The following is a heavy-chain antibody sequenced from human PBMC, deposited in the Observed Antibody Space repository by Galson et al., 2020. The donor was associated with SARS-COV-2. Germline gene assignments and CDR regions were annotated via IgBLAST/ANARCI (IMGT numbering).Heavy chain of an antibody. CDR1: GFTFSDYY. D-gene: IGHD3-22*01. CDR3: ASDVYYYDSSGYHDAFDI. Sequence: GESLKISCAASGFTFSDYYMSWIRQAPGKGLEWVSYISSSGSTIYYADSVKGRFTISRDNAKNSLYLQMNSLRAEDTAVYYCASDVYYYDSSGYHDAFDIWGQGTMVTVSS. J-gene: IGHJ3*02. CDR2: ISSSGSTI. V-gene: IGHV3-11*01.